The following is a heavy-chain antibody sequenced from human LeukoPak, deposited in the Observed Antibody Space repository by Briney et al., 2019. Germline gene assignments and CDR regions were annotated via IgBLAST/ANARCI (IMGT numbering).Heavy chain of an antibody. CDR2: FSGGAGST. Sequence: GGSLRLSCAPSGFILSSHVMSWGRQAPGPGLGWGSGFSGGAGSTYYADSVRGRFTISGDNSKKLLYLQMGSLRAEDTAVYYCARSEIYNYGYNPNTKFDYWGQGTLVTVSS. J-gene: IGHJ4*02. CDR3: ARSEIYNYGYNPNTKFDY. CDR1: GFILSSHV. V-gene: IGHV3-23*01. D-gene: IGHD5-18*01.